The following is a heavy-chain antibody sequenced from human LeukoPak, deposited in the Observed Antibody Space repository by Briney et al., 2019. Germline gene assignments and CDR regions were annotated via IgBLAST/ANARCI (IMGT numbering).Heavy chain of an antibody. V-gene: IGHV3-74*01. J-gene: IGHJ3*02. CDR3: VRDSTIEENNRWYDGLDI. D-gene: IGHD2-15*01. CDR1: GFTFSSYW. CDR2: INSDGSST. Sequence: QSGGSLRLSCAASGFTFSSYWMHWVRQAPGKGLVWVSRINSDGSSTSYADSVKGRFTISRDNAKNSLYLEMNSLRAEDTALYYCVRDSTIEENNRWYDGLDIWGQGTMVTVSS.